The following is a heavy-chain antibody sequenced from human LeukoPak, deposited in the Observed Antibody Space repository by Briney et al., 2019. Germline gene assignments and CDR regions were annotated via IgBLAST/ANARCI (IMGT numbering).Heavy chain of an antibody. CDR2: ISGNGGSGSGGST. CDR3: AKEQSRWFGKLAFDS. V-gene: IGHV3-23*01. J-gene: IGHJ4*02. D-gene: IGHD3-10*01. Sequence: GGSLRLSCAASGFTFSSYAMSWVRQAPGKGLEWVSTISGNGGSGSGGSTYYADSVKGRFTISRDNSKNTLYLQMNSLRAEDTAIYYCAKEQSRWFGKLAFDSWGQGTLVTVSS. CDR1: GFTFSSYA.